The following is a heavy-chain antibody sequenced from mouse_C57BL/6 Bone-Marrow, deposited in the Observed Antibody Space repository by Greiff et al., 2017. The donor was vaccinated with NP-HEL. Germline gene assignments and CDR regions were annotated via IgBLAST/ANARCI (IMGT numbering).Heavy chain of an antibody. V-gene: IGHV1-52*01. CDR2: IGPSDSET. Sequence: QVQLQQPGAELVRPGSSVKLSCKASGYTFTSYWMHWVKQRPIQGLEWIGNIGPSDSETHYNQKFKDKATLTVDKSSSTAYMQLSSLTSEDSAVYYCARGGYYSNSFDYWGQGTTLTVSS. CDR3: ARGGYYSNSFDY. CDR1: GYTFTSYW. J-gene: IGHJ2*01. D-gene: IGHD2-5*01.